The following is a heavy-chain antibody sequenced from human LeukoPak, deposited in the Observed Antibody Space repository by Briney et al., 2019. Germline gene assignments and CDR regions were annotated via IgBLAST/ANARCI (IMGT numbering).Heavy chain of an antibody. D-gene: IGHD3-22*01. CDR3: ARVGEDSYYYDSSGYFY. J-gene: IGHJ4*02. Sequence: GASVKVSCKASGYTFTSYGISWVRQAPGQGLEWMGWISAYNGNTNYAQKLQGRVTMTTDTSTSTAYMELRSLRSDDTAVYYCARVGEDSYYYDSSGYFYWGQGTLVTVSS. CDR2: ISAYNGNT. V-gene: IGHV1-18*01. CDR1: GYTFTSYG.